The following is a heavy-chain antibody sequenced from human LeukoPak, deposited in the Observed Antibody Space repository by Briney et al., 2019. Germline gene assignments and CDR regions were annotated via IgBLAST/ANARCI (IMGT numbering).Heavy chain of an antibody. V-gene: IGHV4-31*03. J-gene: IGHJ5*02. CDR2: IDYSGYI. CDR3: ARDLAITIFGVEYRWFDP. D-gene: IGHD3-3*01. Sequence: SETLSLTCSVSGGFISSGGYWSWIRQRPGKGLEWIAYIDYSGYIDYNACFGSRVCMSVDTSKNQFSLNLTAATTEDTAMYYCARDLAITIFGVEYRWFDPWGQGTLVTVSS. CDR1: GGFISSGGY.